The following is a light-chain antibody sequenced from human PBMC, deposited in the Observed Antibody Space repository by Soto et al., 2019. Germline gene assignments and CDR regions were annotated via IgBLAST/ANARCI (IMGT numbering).Light chain of an antibody. CDR1: QGISSY. V-gene: IGKV1-9*01. CDR2: AAS. CDR3: QQLNSYPLT. Sequence: IPLTQSPSSLSASAGDRVTITCRASQGISSYLAWYQQKPGKAPKLLIYAASTLQSGVPSRFSGSGSGTDFTLTISSLQPEDFATYYCQQLNSYPLTFGPGTKVDIK. J-gene: IGKJ3*01.